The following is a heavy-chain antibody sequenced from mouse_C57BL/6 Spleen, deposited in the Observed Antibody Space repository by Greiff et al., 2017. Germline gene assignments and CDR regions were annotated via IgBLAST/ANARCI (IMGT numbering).Heavy chain of an antibody. CDR2: IDPSDSYT. V-gene: IGHV1-50*01. Sequence: QVQLQQPGAELVKPGASVKLSCKASGYTFTSYWMQWVKQRPGQGLEWIGEIDPSDSYTNSNHKFKGKSTLTVDTSSSTADMQLSSLTSEDSAVYYCARSAVYDGYLDYWGQGTTLTVSS. D-gene: IGHD2-3*01. J-gene: IGHJ2*01. CDR3: ARSAVYDGYLDY. CDR1: GYTFTSYW.